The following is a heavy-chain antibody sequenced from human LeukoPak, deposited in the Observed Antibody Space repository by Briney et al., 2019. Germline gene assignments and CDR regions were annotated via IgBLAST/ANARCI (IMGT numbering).Heavy chain of an antibody. Sequence: GGSLRLSCAASGFIFSSYWMSWVRQAPGKGLEWVANIKQDGSEKYYVDSVKGRFTISRDNAKNSLYLQMNSLRAEDTAVYYCARQPNDYGDYVGAFDIWGQGTMVTVSS. J-gene: IGHJ3*02. CDR3: ARQPNDYGDYVGAFDI. V-gene: IGHV3-7*01. CDR2: IKQDGSEK. CDR1: GFIFSSYW. D-gene: IGHD4-17*01.